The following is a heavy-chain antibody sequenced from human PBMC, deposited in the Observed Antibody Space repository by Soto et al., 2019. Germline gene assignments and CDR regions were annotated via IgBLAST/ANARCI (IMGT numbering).Heavy chain of an antibody. J-gene: IGHJ3*02. V-gene: IGHV4-30-4*01. CDR2: IYYSGST. CDR1: GGSISSGDYY. Sequence: PSETLSLTCTVSGGSISSGDYYWSWIRQPPGKGLEWIGYIYYSGSTYYNPSLKSRVTISVDTSKNQFSLKLSSVTAADTAVYYCARTPPLRYFDWLLFTATPDAFDIWGQGTMVTVSS. D-gene: IGHD3-9*01. CDR3: ARTPPLRYFDWLLFTATPDAFDI.